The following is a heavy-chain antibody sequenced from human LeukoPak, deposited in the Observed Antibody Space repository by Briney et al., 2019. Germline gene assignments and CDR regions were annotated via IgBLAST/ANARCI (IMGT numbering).Heavy chain of an antibody. CDR1: GFTVSSNY. J-gene: IGHJ4*02. CDR2: IYSGGST. V-gene: IGHV3-53*01. CDR3: AKDLFLHYDSHDY. D-gene: IGHD3-22*01. Sequence: GGSLRLSCAASGFTVSSNYMSWVRQAPGKGLEWVSVIYSGGSTYYADSVKGRFTISRDNSKNTVYLLMNSLSTEDTAVYYCAKDLFLHYDSHDYWGQGTLVTVSS.